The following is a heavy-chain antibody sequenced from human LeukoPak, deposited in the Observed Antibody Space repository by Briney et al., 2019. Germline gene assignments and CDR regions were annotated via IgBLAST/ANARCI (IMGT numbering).Heavy chain of an antibody. CDR3: ARWGSCSSASCQAGAFDV. Sequence: GGSLRLSCVVSGFTFNNYAMSWVRQAPGKGLEWVSALIGRGANTYYADSVRGRFTISRDNSRNTLYLQMDNLRAEDTAVYYCARWGSCSSASCQAGAFDVWGQGTLVTVSS. J-gene: IGHJ3*01. CDR1: GFTFNNYA. V-gene: IGHV3-23*01. CDR2: LIGRGANT. D-gene: IGHD2-2*01.